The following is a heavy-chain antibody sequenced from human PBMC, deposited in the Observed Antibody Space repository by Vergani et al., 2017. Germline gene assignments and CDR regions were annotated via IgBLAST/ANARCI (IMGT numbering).Heavy chain of an antibody. V-gene: IGHV4-34*01. J-gene: IGHJ4*02. CDR1: GGSFSGYY. Sequence: QVQLQQWGAGLLKPSETLSLTCAVYGGSFSGYYWSWIRQPPGKGLEWIGEINHSGSTNYNPSLKSRVTISVDTSKNQFSLKLSSVTAADTAVYYCARAVDYDSSGYPNWGQGTLVTVSS. CDR3: ARAVDYDSSGYPN. D-gene: IGHD3-22*01. CDR2: INHSGST.